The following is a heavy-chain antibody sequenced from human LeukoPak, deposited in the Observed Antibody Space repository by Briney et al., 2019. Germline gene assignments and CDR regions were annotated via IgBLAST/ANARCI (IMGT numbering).Heavy chain of an antibody. V-gene: IGHV1-69*13. Sequence: SVTVSCKASGGTFSSYAISWVRQAPGQGLEWMGGIIPIFGTANYAQKFQGRVTITADESTSTAYMELSSLRSEDTAVYYCARITLDYGAFLDYWGQGTLVTVSS. CDR2: IIPIFGTA. CDR3: ARITLDYGAFLDY. J-gene: IGHJ4*02. CDR1: GGTFSSYA. D-gene: IGHD4-17*01.